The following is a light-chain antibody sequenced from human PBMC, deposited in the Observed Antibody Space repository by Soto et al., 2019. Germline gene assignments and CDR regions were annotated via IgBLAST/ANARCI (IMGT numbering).Light chain of an antibody. V-gene: IGLV1-40*01. Sequence: QSVLTQPPSVSGAPGQRVTISCTGSSSNIGATYDVQWYQQLPGTAPKLLIYGNSNRPSGVPDRFSGSKSGTSASLAITGLQADYEADYYCQSYDSSLSAHYVFGTGTKVTVL. J-gene: IGLJ1*01. CDR1: SSNIGATYD. CDR3: QSYDSSLSAHYV. CDR2: GNS.